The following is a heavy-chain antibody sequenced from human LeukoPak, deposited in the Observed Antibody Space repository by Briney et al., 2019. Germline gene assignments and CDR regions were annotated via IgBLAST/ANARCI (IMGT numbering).Heavy chain of an antibody. CDR1: GGTFSSYA. CDR3: ARDSTYCSSTSCYVA. Sequence: GASVKVSCKASGGTFSSYAISWVRQAPGPGLEWMGGIIPIFGTANYAQKFQGRVTITADESTSTAYMELSSLRSEDTAVYYCARDSTYCSSTSCYVAWGQGTLVTVSS. J-gene: IGHJ5*02. CDR2: IIPIFGTA. D-gene: IGHD2-2*01. V-gene: IGHV1-69*13.